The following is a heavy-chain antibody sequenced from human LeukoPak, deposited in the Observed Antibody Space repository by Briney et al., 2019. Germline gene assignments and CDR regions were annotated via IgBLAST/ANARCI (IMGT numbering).Heavy chain of an antibody. J-gene: IGHJ4*02. V-gene: IGHV3-21*01. D-gene: IGHD3-22*01. CDR1: GFTFSSYS. CDR3: ARDPVGGIERDYYDSSMDY. Sequence: GGSLRLSCAASGFTFSSYSMNWVRQAPGKGLEWVSSISSSSSYIYYADSVKGRFTISRDNAKNSLYLQMNSLRAEDTAVYYCARDPVGGIERDYYDSSMDYWGQGTLVTVSS. CDR2: ISSSSSYI.